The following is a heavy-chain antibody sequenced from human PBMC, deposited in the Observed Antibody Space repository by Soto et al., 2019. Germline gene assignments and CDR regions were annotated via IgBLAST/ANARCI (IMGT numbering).Heavy chain of an antibody. V-gene: IGHV1-2*02. CDR2: INPKSGGT. CDR3: ARDRDFWSGYNVKPYGMDV. J-gene: IGHJ6*02. Sequence: QVQLVQSGAEVKKPGASVKVSCKASGYDFSGYWMHWVRQAPGQGLEWMGWINPKSGGTKYVEKYQGRVTVTRDTSITTTYMELRGLRFDDTAVYYCARDRDFWSGYNVKPYGMDVWGQGTTVTVSS. D-gene: IGHD3-3*01. CDR1: GYDFSGYW.